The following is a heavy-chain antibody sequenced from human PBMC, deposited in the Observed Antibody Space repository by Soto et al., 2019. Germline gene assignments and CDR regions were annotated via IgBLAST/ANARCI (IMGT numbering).Heavy chain of an antibody. J-gene: IGHJ6*02. CDR3: ARDRLAARWSDYYYYGMDV. Sequence: PSETLSLTCTVSGGSISSGGYYWSWIRQHPGKGLEWIGYIYYSGSTYCNPSLKSRVTISVDTSKNQFSLKLSSVTAADTAVYYCARDRLAARWSDYYYYGMDVWGQGTTVTVSS. CDR2: IYYSGST. V-gene: IGHV4-31*03. D-gene: IGHD6-6*01. CDR1: GGSISSGGYY.